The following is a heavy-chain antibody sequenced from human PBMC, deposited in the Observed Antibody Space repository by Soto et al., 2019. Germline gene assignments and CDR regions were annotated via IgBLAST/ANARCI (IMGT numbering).Heavy chain of an antibody. CDR1: GFTVSSNY. V-gene: IGHV3-66*01. CDR2: IYSGGST. Sequence: GGSLRLSCAASGFTVSSNYMSWVRQAPGKGLEWVSVIYSGGSTYYADSVKGRFTISRDNSKNTLYLQMNSLRAEDTAVYYCAKWAVAGTIDYWGQGTLVTVSS. J-gene: IGHJ4*02. D-gene: IGHD6-19*01. CDR3: AKWAVAGTIDY.